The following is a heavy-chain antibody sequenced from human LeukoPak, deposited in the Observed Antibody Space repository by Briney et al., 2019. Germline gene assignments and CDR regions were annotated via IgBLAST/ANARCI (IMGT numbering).Heavy chain of an antibody. Sequence: KPSETLSLTCTVSGGSISSGRYFWSWIRQPAGKRLDWIGRVHTSGTTKYNPSLESRVTISVDTSRNQFSLKLNSVTAADTAVYYCARSSFAGPTMAFAPYDIWGPGAMVTVSS. D-gene: IGHD5-24*01. CDR1: GGSISSGRYF. J-gene: IGHJ3*02. CDR3: ARSSFAGPTMAFAPYDI. V-gene: IGHV4-61*02. CDR2: VHTSGTT.